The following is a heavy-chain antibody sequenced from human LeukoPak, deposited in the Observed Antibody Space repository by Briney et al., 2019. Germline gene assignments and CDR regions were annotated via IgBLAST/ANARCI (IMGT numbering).Heavy chain of an antibody. CDR3: ARDDSSGYYGRDAFDI. Sequence: GSLRLSCAASGFTVSSNYMSWVRQAPGKGLEWVSVIYSGGSTYYADSVKGRFTISRDNSKNTLYLQMNSLRAEDTAVYYCARDDSSGYYGRDAFDIWGQGTMVTVSS. CDR2: IYSGGST. V-gene: IGHV3-66*01. D-gene: IGHD3-22*01. CDR1: GFTVSSNY. J-gene: IGHJ3*02.